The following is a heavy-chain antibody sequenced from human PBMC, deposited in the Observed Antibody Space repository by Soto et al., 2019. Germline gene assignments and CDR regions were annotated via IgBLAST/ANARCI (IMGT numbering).Heavy chain of an antibody. Sequence: AGESLKISCKGSGYRFTSYWIAWVRQLPGKGLEWMGIIYPGDSDTRYSPSFQGQATISADKSISTAYLQWSSLKASDTAMYYCALRNGYSYGSYFDYWGQGTLVTVSS. J-gene: IGHJ4*02. D-gene: IGHD5-18*01. CDR3: ALRNGYSYGSYFDY. CDR2: IYPGDSDT. V-gene: IGHV5-51*01. CDR1: GYRFTSYW.